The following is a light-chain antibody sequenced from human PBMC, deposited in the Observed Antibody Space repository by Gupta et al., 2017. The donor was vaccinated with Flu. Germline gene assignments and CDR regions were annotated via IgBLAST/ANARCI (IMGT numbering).Light chain of an antibody. V-gene: IGKV3-15*01. CDR1: QSVSSN. Sequence: PATLSVSPGERATLSCRASQSVSSNLAWYQQKPGQAPRLLIYGASARATGIPARFSGSGSGTEFTLTISSLQSEDFAVYYCQQYNNWLWTFGQGTKVEIK. CDR3: QQYNNWLWT. J-gene: IGKJ1*01. CDR2: GAS.